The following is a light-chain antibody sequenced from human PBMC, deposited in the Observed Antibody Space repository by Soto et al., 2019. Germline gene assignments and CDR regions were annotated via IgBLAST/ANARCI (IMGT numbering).Light chain of an antibody. V-gene: IGKV3-20*01. J-gene: IGKJ4*01. CDR3: QQYGSSPLT. CDR1: ESVSSSY. CDR2: GAS. Sequence: EIVLTQSPGTLSLSPGERATLSCRASESVSSSYLAWYQQKPGQAPRLLICGASSRATGIPDRFSGSGSGTDFILTISRLEPEDFAVYYCQQYGSSPLTFGGGTKVDIK.